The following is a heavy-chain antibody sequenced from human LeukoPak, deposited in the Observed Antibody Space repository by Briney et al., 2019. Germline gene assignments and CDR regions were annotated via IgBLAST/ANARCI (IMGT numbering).Heavy chain of an antibody. CDR3: ARDGLRLWFGELLYFDP. CDR2: ISAYNGNT. V-gene: IGHV1-18*01. Sequence: ASAKVSCKASGYTFTSYGISWVRQAPGQGLEWMGWISAYNGNTNYAQKLQGRVTMTTDTSTSTAYMELRSLRSDDTAVYYCARDGLRLWFGELLYFDPWGQGTLVTVSS. D-gene: IGHD3-10*01. CDR1: GYTFTSYG. J-gene: IGHJ5*02.